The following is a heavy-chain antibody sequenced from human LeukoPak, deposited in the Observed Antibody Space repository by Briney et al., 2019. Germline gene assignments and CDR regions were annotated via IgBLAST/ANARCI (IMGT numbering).Heavy chain of an antibody. V-gene: IGHV4-34*01. CDR2: INHSGST. J-gene: IGHJ4*02. D-gene: IGHD1-26*01. Sequence: PSETLSLTCAVYGGSFSGYYWSWTRQPPGKGLEWIGEINHSGSTNYNPSLKSRVTISVDTSKNQFSLKLSSVTAADTAVYYCARGRRESIVGAKTEFDYWGQGTLVTVSS. CDR1: GGSFSGYY. CDR3: ARGRRESIVGAKTEFDY.